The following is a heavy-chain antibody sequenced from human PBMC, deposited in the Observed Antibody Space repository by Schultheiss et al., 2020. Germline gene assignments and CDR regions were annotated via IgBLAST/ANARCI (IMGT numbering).Heavy chain of an antibody. CDR3: ARVTTVTTYFDY. D-gene: IGHD4-11*01. J-gene: IGHJ4*02. V-gene: IGHV4-30-4*01. CDR2: IYYSGST. Sequence: SETLSLTCTVSGGSISSGDYYWSWIRQPPGKGLEWIGYIYYSGSTYYNPSLKSRVTISVDTSKNQFSLKLSSVTAADTAVYYCARVTTVTTYFDYWGQGTLVNVYS. CDR1: GGSISSGDYY.